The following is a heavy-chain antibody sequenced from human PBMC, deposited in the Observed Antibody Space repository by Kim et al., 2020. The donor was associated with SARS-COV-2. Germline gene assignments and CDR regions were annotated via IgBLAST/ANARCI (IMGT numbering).Heavy chain of an antibody. CDR3: ARGGSGRNWFDP. V-gene: IGHV3-53*04. J-gene: IGHJ5*02. CDR2: IYSGGST. D-gene: IGHD3-10*01. Sequence: GGSLRLSCAASGFTVSSNYMSWVRQAPGKGLEWVSVIYSGGSTYYADSVKGRFTISRHNSKNTLYLQMNSLRAEDTAVYYFARGGSGRNWFDPWGQGILVTVSS. CDR1: GFTVSSNY.